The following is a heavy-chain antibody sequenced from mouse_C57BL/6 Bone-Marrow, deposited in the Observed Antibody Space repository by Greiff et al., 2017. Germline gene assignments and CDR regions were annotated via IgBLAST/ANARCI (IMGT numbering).Heavy chain of an antibody. CDR1: GFTFSDYG. CDR3: ARYLGDY. D-gene: IGHD3-3*01. Sequence: EAKLMESGGGLVKPGGSLKLSCAASGFTFSDYGMHWVRQAPEKGLEWVAYISSGSSTIYYADTVKGRFTISRDNAKNTLFLQMTSLRSEDTAMYYCARYLGDYWGQGTTLTVSS. J-gene: IGHJ2*01. V-gene: IGHV5-17*01. CDR2: ISSGSSTI.